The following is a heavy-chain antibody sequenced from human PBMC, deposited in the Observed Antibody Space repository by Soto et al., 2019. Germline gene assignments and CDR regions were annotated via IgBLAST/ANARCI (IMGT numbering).Heavy chain of an antibody. CDR1: GGSFSGYY. CDR2: IYYSGST. CDR3: ASQYSGSWDGTDWYYGMDV. J-gene: IGHJ6*02. V-gene: IGHV4-34*01. D-gene: IGHD6-13*01. Sequence: PSETLSLTCAVYGGSFSGYYWSWVRQPPGKGLEWIGSIYYSGSTYYNPSLKSRVTISVDTSKNQFSLKLSSVTAAGTAVYYCASQYSGSWDGTDWYYGMDVWGQRTTVTVSS.